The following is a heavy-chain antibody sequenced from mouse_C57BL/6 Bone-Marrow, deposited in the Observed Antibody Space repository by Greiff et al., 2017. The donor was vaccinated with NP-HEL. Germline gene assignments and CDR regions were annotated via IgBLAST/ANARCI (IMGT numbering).Heavy chain of an antibody. D-gene: IGHD2-4*01. J-gene: IGHJ2*01. CDR1: GYTFTDYY. CDR3: APVYYDYDEDY. Sequence: VQLQQSGPVLVKPGASVKMSCKASGYTFTDYYMNWVKQSHGKSLEWIGVINPYNGGTSYTQKFKGKATLTVDKSSSTAYMELNSLTSEDSAVYYCAPVYYDYDEDYWGQGTTLTVSS. CDR2: INPYNGGT. V-gene: IGHV1-19*01.